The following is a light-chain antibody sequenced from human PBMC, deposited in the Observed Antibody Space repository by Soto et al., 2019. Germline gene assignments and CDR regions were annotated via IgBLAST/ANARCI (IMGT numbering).Light chain of an antibody. Sequence: EIVLTQSPATLSVSPGXRATLSCRASQSVSNNLAWFQQKPGQAPSLLIYGASSRATGIPARFSGSGSGTEFTLTITSLQSEDFAVYYCQQYNQWPLWTFGQGTKVDSK. CDR1: QSVSNN. CDR3: QQYNQWPLWT. J-gene: IGKJ1*01. CDR2: GAS. V-gene: IGKV3-15*01.